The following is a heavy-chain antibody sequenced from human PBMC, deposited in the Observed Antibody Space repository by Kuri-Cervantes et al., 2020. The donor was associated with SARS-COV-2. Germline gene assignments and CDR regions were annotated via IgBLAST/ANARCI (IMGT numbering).Heavy chain of an antibody. Sequence: LRLSCTVSGGSISSGGYYWSWIRQPPGKGLEWIGYIYHSGSTYYNPSLKSRVTISVDRSKNQFSLKLSSVTAADTAVYYCARVLGSSTSCYWDWGQGTLVTVSS. CDR3: ARVLGSSTSCYWD. CDR2: IYHSGST. J-gene: IGHJ4*02. D-gene: IGHD2-2*01. V-gene: IGHV4-30-2*01. CDR1: GGSISSGGYY.